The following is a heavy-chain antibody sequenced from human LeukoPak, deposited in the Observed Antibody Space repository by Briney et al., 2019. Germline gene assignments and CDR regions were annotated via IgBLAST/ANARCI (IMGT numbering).Heavy chain of an antibody. D-gene: IGHD6-13*01. CDR1: GFIFSNYG. CDR2: IRNDIPKDGVNK. J-gene: IGHJ4*02. Sequence: GGSLRLSCTTSGFIFSNYGMHWVRQAPGKGLEWVALIRNDIPKDGVNKYYADSVRGRFTISRDNSKNTVYLQMNSLRVADTAMYYCAKGDSNWGQGTLVTVSS. CDR3: AKGDSN. V-gene: IGHV3-30*02.